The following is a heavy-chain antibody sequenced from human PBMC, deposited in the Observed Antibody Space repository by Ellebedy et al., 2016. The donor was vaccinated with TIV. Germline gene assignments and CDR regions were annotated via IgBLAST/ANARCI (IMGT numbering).Heavy chain of an antibody. J-gene: IGHJ4*02. Sequence: MPSETLSLTCAVYGVSFSGSYWSWIRRPPGKGLEWIGEINHSVGTNSTPSLKLRVTISLATSKNQFSLKLTSVSAADTADYFCARGLGGGEYFDFWGQGTPVTVSS. V-gene: IGHV4-34*01. D-gene: IGHD2/OR15-2a*01. CDR1: GVSFSGSY. CDR2: INHSVGT. CDR3: ARGLGGGEYFDF.